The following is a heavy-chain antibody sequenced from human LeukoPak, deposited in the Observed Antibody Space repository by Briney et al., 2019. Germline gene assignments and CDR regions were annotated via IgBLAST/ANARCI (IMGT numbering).Heavy chain of an antibody. D-gene: IGHD3-22*01. CDR2: INPSGGST. J-gene: IGHJ4*02. CDR3: ARAVVVGVFDY. V-gene: IGHV1-46*01. CDR1: GYTFTSYY. Sequence: GASVKVSCRASGYTFTSYYMHWVRQAPGQGLEWMGIINPSGGSTSYAQKFQGRVTMTRDTSTSTVYMELSSLRSEDTAVYYCARAVVVGVFDYWGQGTLVTVSS.